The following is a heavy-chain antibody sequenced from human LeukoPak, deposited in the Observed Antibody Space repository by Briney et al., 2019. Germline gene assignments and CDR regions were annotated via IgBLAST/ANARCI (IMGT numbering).Heavy chain of an antibody. J-gene: IGHJ3*02. CDR2: IYTSGST. CDR3: ARYSSGWSDAFDI. Sequence: SETLSLTCTVSGGSISSNYWSWIRQPAGKGLEWIGRIYTSGSTNYNPSLKSRVTISVDTSKNQFSLKLSSMTAADTAVYYCARYSSGWSDAFDIWGQGTMVTVSS. CDR1: GGSISSNY. V-gene: IGHV4-4*07. D-gene: IGHD6-19*01.